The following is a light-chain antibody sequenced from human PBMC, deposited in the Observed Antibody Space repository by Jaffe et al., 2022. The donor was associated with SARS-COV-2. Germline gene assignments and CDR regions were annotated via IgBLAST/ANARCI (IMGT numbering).Light chain of an antibody. J-gene: IGKJ4*01. Sequence: IQMTQFPSSLSASIGDRVTITCQASQVISNHLNWYQQKPRKAPKLLIYAASHLETGAPSRFSGSGSGTDFTFTISSLQPEDVATYYCQQSDELPLTFGGGTTVEL. CDR1: QVISNH. V-gene: IGKV1-33*01. CDR3: QQSDELPLT. CDR2: AAS.